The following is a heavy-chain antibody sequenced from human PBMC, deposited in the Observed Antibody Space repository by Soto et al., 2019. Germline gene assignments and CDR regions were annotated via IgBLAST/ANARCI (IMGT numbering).Heavy chain of an antibody. Sequence: GGSLRLSCAASGFTFSNHAMAWLRQVPGKGLEWVSGISGGGGDTYHADYVRGRFTISRDNSKNTLYLQMNSLRAEDAAVYYCARTDSSGWSTRYGMDVWGQGTTVTVSS. CDR1: GFTFSNHA. J-gene: IGHJ6*02. D-gene: IGHD6-19*01. CDR2: ISGGGGDT. V-gene: IGHV3-23*01. CDR3: ARTDSSGWSTRYGMDV.